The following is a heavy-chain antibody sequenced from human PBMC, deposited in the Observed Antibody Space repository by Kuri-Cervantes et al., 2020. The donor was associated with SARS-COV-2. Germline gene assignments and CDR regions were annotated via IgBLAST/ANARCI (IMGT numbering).Heavy chain of an antibody. CDR3: IVVVPAAFDY. D-gene: IGHD2-2*01. V-gene: IGHV3-11*04. CDR1: GFTFSDYY. J-gene: IGHJ4*02. CDR2: ISSSGSTI. Sequence: GESLKISCAASGFTFSDYYMSWIRQAPGKGLEWVSYISSSGSTIYYADSVKGRFTISRDNAKNSLYLQMNSLRAEDTAVYYCIVVVPAAFDYWGQGTLVTVSS.